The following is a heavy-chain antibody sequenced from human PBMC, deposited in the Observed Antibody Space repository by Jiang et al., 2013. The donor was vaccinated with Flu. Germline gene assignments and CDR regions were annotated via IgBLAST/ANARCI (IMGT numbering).Heavy chain of an antibody. J-gene: IGHJ6*04. Sequence: AEVKKPGASVKVSCKASGYTFTSYAMHWVRQAPGQRLEWMGWINAGNGNTKYSQKFQGRVTITRDTSASTAYMELSSLRSEDTAVYYCARDENRVWPRLLHGMDVWGKGTTVTVSS. CDR3: ARDENRVWPRLLHGMDV. V-gene: IGHV1-3*01. CDR2: INAGNGNT. CDR1: GYTFTSYA. D-gene: IGHD3-16*01.